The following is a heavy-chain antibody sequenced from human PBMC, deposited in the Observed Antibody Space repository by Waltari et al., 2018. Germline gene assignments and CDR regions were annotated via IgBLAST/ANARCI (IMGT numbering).Heavy chain of an antibody. J-gene: IGHJ3*02. CDR1: GYTFTSYD. Sequence: QVQLVQSGAEVKKPGASVKVSCKASGYTFTSYDINWVRQATGKGLEWMGWMNPNSGNTGYAQKFHGRVTMTRYTSISTAYMELSSLRSEDTAVYYCARVYDFWSGPERFDIWGQGTMVTVSS. CDR3: ARVYDFWSGPERFDI. D-gene: IGHD3-3*01. CDR2: MNPNSGNT. V-gene: IGHV1-8*01.